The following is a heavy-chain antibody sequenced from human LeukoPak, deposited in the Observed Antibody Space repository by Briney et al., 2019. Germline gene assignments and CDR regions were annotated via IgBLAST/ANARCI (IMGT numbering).Heavy chain of an antibody. J-gene: IGHJ3*02. V-gene: IGHV3-7*01. CDR3: ARDTYCGGDCYSGYGALDI. Sequence: SGGSLRLSCAASGFTLSSWITWVRQAPGKGLEGGANIKADGSEEQYAGSGEGRFTISRDNPENSLYPQINSLRGEHTAVFLCARDTYCGGDCYSGYGALDIWGQGTMVTVSS. CDR1: GFTLSSW. CDR2: IKADGSEE. D-gene: IGHD2-21*02.